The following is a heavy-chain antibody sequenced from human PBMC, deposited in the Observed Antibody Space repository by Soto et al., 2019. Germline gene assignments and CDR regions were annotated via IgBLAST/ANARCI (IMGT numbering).Heavy chain of an antibody. V-gene: IGHV1-8*01. CDR1: GYTFTSYD. J-gene: IGHJ4*02. CDR2: RNPNSVNT. Sequence: QVQLVQSGAEVKKPGASVKVSCKASGYTFTSYDINWVRQATGQGLEWMGWRNPNSVNTVYAQKFQGRVTMTRNTSISTAYMELSSLRAEATVVYYCAREYSRGWSKDWGQGTLVTVSS. CDR3: AREYSRGWSKD. D-gene: IGHD6-19*01.